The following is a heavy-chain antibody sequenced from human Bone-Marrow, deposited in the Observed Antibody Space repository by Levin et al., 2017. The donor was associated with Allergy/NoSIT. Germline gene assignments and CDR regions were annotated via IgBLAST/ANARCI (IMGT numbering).Heavy chain of an antibody. CDR1: GFTFSTYG. Sequence: PGGSLRLSCAASGFTFSTYGIHWVRQAPGKGLEWVAVISFDGRAKYYADSVKGRLTISRDNSKNTLYLQMNSLRAEDTAVYYCAKVQHYSDNSNYGPRSFWYGLDVWGQGTTVTVSS. D-gene: IGHD3-22*01. V-gene: IGHV3-30*18. J-gene: IGHJ6*02. CDR3: AKVQHYSDNSNYGPRSFWYGLDV. CDR2: ISFDGRAK.